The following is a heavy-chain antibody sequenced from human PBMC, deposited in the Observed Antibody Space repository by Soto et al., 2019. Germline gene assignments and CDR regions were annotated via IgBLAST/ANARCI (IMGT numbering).Heavy chain of an antibody. D-gene: IGHD3-3*01. CDR1: GFMLSRYA. V-gene: IGHV3-30-3*01. J-gene: IGHJ1*01. CDR2: ISKDGSVK. Sequence: QVQLVESGGRVVQPGGSLRLSCAASGFMLSRYAIHWVRQAPGKGLEWVAVISKDGSVKYYADSVRGRFSISRDKSKNTVYLEMNGMRDDDTAVFYCARSRSGAVPDSFGYWGQGTLVTVSS. CDR3: ARSRSGAVPDSFGY.